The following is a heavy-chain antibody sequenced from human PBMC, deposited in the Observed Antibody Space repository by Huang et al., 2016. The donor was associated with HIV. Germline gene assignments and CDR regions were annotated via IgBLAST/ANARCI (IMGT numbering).Heavy chain of an antibody. CDR3: TKGHYYDTNGYVAFDI. CDR1: RFTFSKFA. CDR2: ISNDGSSK. J-gene: IGHJ3*02. D-gene: IGHD3-22*01. V-gene: IGHV3-30*18. Sequence: QVQLVESGGGVVRPGRSLRLSCAASRFTFSKFAMHWVRQAPGKGLEWMEVISNDGSSKNYADSVTGRLTISRDNSNNTLYLQMNSLTVEDTAVYYCTKGHYYDTNGYVAFDIWGQGTMVTVSS.